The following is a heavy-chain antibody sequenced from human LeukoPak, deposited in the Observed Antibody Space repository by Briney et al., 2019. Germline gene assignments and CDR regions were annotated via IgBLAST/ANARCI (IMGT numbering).Heavy chain of an antibody. J-gene: IGHJ6*02. CDR3: TRGDARLYYYGMDV. Sequence: SQTLSLTCAISGDSVSTSSAAWNWIRQSLSRGLEWLGRTYYRSKWYNDYAVSVRSRITINPDTTKNQSSLQLNSVTPEDTAVYYCTRGDARLYYYGMDVWGQETTVTVSS. V-gene: IGHV6-1*01. CDR2: TYYRSKWYN. CDR1: GDSVSTSSAA.